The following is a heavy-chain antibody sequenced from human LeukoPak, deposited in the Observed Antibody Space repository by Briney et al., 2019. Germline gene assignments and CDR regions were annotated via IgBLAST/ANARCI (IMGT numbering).Heavy chain of an antibody. CDR2: IGPHNGNT. J-gene: IGHJ4*02. CDR1: GGTFSSYA. D-gene: IGHD6-13*01. Sequence: ASVKVSCKARGGTFSSYAISWVRQAPGQRLEWMGWIGPHNGNTNCAQKLQGRVTMTTDTSTSTAYMELRSLTSDDTAVYYCARGSRSSWHVWGQGTLVTVSS. CDR3: ARGSRSSWHV. V-gene: IGHV1-18*01.